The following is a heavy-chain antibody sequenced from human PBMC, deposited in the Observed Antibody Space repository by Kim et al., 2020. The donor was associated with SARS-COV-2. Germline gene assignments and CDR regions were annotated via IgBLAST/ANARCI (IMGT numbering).Heavy chain of an antibody. CDR2: IYTSGST. J-gene: IGHJ6*02. CDR3: ARDGVSSRHYYGMDV. Sequence: SETLSLTCTVSGGSISSGSYYWSWIRQPAGKGLEWIGRIYTSGSTNYNPSLKSRVTISVDTSKNQFSLKLSSVTAADTAVYYCARDGVSSRHYYGMDVWGQGTTVTVSS. V-gene: IGHV4-61*02. D-gene: IGHD6-6*01. CDR1: GGSISSGSYY.